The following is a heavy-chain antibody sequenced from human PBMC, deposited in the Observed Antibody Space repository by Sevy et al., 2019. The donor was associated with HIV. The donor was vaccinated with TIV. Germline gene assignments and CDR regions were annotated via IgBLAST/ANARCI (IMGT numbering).Heavy chain of an antibody. J-gene: IGHJ6*02. Sequence: GGSLRLSCAASGFPFNDHAMHWVRVVPGKGLEWVSGISWNSRNIGYADSVKGRFTISRDNTRHSVYLEMPSLRPEDMALYYCAKDINRGCDGVNCYSYYYYFYGLDVWGQGTTVTVSS. CDR1: GFPFNDHA. D-gene: IGHD2-21*01. CDR2: ISWNSRNI. V-gene: IGHV3-9*03. CDR3: AKDINRGCDGVNCYSYYYYFYGLDV.